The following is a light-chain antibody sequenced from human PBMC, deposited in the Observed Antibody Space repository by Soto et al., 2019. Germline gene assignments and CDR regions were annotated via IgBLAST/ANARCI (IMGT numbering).Light chain of an antibody. V-gene: IGLV2-14*03. CDR1: SSDVGGYNY. Sequence: QSALTQPASVSGSPGQSITISCTGTSSDVGGYNYVSWYQHHPGKAPKLMIYDVSSRPSGISHRFSGSKSGNTASLTISGLQAEDEADYYCSSYTSSNTLIFGGGTKLTVL. CDR2: DVS. J-gene: IGLJ2*01. CDR3: SSYTSSNTLI.